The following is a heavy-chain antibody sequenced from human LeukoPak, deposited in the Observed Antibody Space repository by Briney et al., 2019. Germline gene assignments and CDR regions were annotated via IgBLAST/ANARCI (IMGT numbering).Heavy chain of an antibody. J-gene: IGHJ4*02. D-gene: IGHD2-2*01. CDR2: ISSSSSYI. CDR1: GFIFSGHS. CDR3: ASRYCSSTSCLYYFDY. Sequence: GGSLRLSCAASGFIFSGHSMNWVRQAPGKGLEWVSSISSSSSYIYYADSVKGRFTISRDNAKNSLYLQMNSLRAEDTAVYYCASRYCSSTSCLYYFDYWGQGTLVTVSS. V-gene: IGHV3-21*01.